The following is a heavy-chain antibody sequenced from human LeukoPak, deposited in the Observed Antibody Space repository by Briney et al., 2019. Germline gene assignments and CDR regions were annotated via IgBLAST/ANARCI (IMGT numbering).Heavy chain of an antibody. V-gene: IGHV3-23*01. D-gene: IGHD4-17*01. CDR2: ISGSGGDT. CDR1: KFNFQSYG. CDR3: AKDPNGDYIGTFDI. Sequence: SGGSLRLSCATSKFNFQSYGLTWVRQPPGKGLEWVSSISGSGGDTQYAASVQGRFTISRDISKNTLYLQMNSVRAEDTAVYYCAKDPNGDYIGTFDIWGQGTMVTVSS. J-gene: IGHJ3*02.